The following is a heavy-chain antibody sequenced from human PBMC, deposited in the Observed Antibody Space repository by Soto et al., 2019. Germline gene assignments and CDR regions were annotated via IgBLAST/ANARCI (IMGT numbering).Heavy chain of an antibody. CDR1: GFMFSAYT. Sequence: GGSLRLSCAASGFMFSAYTMTWVRQAPGKGLEWLSSISDDSSYIDYADSLRGRFTVSRDNARNSPYLQMDSLGAEDTGVYYCATPYYFNHWGPGTLVTVSS. CDR2: ISDDSSYI. J-gene: IGHJ1*01. D-gene: IGHD3-16*01. V-gene: IGHV3-21*01. CDR3: ATPYYFNH.